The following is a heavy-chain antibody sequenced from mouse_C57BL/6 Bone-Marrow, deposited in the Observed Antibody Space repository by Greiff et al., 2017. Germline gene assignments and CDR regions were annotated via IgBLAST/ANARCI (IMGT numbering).Heavy chain of an antibody. J-gene: IGHJ3*01. Sequence: QVQLQQSGAELVRPGASVKLSCTASGYTFTSYGMSWVKQRPGQGLEWIGEIYPGGGYTYYNEKFKGKATLTEAKSSSTAYMQLSRLTSEDAAVYFCARGWSYSYYFGWFAYWGQGTTLTVSA. CDR1: GYTFTSYG. CDR3: ARGWSYSYYFGWFAY. D-gene: IGHD2-12*01. CDR2: IYPGGGYT. V-gene: IGHV1-81*01.